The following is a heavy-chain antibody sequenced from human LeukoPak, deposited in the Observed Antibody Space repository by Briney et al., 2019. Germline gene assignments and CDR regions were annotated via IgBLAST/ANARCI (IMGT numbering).Heavy chain of an antibody. V-gene: IGHV3-7*01. Sequence: GGSLRLSCAASGFTFSSYWMSWVRQAPGKGLEWVANIKQDGSEKYYVDSVKGRFTISRDDAKNSLYLQMNSLRAEDTAVYYCAGSSCPPLTFQHWGQGTLVTVSS. CDR1: GFTFSSYW. CDR2: IKQDGSEK. J-gene: IGHJ1*01. CDR3: AGSSCPPLTFQH. D-gene: IGHD6-13*01.